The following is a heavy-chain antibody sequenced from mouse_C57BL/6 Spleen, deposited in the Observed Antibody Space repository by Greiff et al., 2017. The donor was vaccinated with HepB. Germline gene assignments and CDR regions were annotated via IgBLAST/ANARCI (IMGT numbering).Heavy chain of an antibody. CDR2: IDPSDSYT. V-gene: IGHV1-50*01. CDR1: GYTFTSYW. CDR3: AREGRKPLYWYFDV. J-gene: IGHJ1*03. Sequence: VQLQQPGAELVKPGASVKLSCKASGYTFTSYWMQWVKQRPGQGLEWIGEIDPSDSYTNYNQKFKGKATLTVDTSSSTAYMQLSSLTSEDSAVYYCAREGRKPLYWYFDVWGTGTTVTVSS.